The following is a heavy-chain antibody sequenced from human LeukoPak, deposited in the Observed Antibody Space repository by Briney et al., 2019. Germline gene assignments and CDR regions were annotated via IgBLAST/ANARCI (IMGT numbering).Heavy chain of an antibody. D-gene: IGHD3-3*01. V-gene: IGHV3-9*01. CDR3: AKDIGPDFWSDYYFDY. Sequence: GRSLRLSCAASGFTFDDYAMHWVRQAPGKGLEWVSGISWNSGSIGYADSVKGRFTISRDNAKNSLYLQMNSLRAEDTALYYCAKDIGPDFWSDYYFDYWGQGTLVTVSS. CDR1: GFTFDDYA. J-gene: IGHJ4*02. CDR2: ISWNSGSI.